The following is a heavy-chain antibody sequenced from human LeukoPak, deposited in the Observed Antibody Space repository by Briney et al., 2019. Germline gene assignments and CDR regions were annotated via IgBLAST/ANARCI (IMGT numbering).Heavy chain of an antibody. CDR3: ARDHCTSSGCYEYYYYGVDV. CDR1: GYTFTDYY. V-gene: IGHV1-2*03. Sequence: LGASVKVSCKASGYTFTDYYIQWLRKAPRQGLEWMGWINPNSGGTNSAQKFQGRVTMTRDTSVSTAYMELSRLRSDDTAVYYCARDHCTSSGCYEYYYYGVDVWGQGTTVTVSS. J-gene: IGHJ6*02. CDR2: INPNSGGT. D-gene: IGHD2-2*01.